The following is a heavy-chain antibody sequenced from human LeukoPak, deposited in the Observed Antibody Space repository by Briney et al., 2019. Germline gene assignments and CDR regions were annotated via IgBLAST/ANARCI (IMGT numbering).Heavy chain of an antibody. J-gene: IGHJ4*02. CDR1: GGSISSGSYD. CDR3: TKGRGI. Sequence: SETLYLTCTVSGGSISSGSYDWYWIRQPAGKGLEWIGHIYTSGSMNYNPSLKSRVTISVDTSKNQFSLKLTSVTAADTAVYYCTKGRGIWGQGTLVTVSS. V-gene: IGHV4-61*09. D-gene: IGHD3-10*01. CDR2: IYTSGSM.